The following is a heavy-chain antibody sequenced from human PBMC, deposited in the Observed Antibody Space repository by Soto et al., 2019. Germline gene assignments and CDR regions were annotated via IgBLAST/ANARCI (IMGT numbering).Heavy chain of an antibody. Sequence: QVQLVQSGAEVKKPGSSVKVSCKTSGGTLRTSAISWVRQAPGQGLEWMGGIMPIFPTPDYAQNFQGRDTITAGESTSTAYMELRSLSPEDTAVYYCARDRYRLQFGGNYYCIMDVWGQGTTVTVSS. CDR1: GGTLRTSA. CDR3: ARDRYRLQFGGNYYCIMDV. J-gene: IGHJ6*02. D-gene: IGHD5-12*01. V-gene: IGHV1-69*12. CDR2: IMPIFPTP.